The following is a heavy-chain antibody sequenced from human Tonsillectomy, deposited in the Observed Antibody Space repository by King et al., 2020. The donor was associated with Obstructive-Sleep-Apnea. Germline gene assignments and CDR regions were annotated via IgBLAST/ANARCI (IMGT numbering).Heavy chain of an antibody. V-gene: IGHV3-48*04. CDR1: GFTFSSYS. J-gene: IGHJ4*02. CDR2: ISSSSSTI. Sequence: VQLVESGGGLVQPGGSLRLSCAASGFTFSSYSMNWVRQAPGKGLEWVSYISSSSSTIYYADSVKGRFTISRDNAKNSLYLQMNSLRAEDTAVYYCARDSRGYSSGWYDSFNYWGQGTLVTVSS. CDR3: ARDSRGYSSGWYDSFNY. D-gene: IGHD6-19*01.